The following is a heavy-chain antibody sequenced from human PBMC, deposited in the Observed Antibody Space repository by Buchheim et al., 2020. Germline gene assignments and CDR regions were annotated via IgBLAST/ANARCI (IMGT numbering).Heavy chain of an antibody. CDR3: AKDKSSGWYGSGGY. V-gene: IGHV3-30*18. Sequence: QVQLVESGGGVVQPGRSLRLSCAASGFTFSSYGMHWVRQAPGKGLEWVAVISYDGSNKYYADSVKGRFTISRDNSKNTLYLQMNSLRAEDTAVYYCAKDKSSGWYGSGGYWGQGTL. J-gene: IGHJ4*02. CDR2: ISYDGSNK. CDR1: GFTFSSYG. D-gene: IGHD6-19*01.